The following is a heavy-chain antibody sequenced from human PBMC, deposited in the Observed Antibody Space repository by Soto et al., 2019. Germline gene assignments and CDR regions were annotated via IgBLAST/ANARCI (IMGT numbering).Heavy chain of an antibody. Sequence: ESGGGVVQPGRSLRLSCAASGFTFNSYAMHWVRQAPGKGLEWVAVISYDGSNKYYADSVKGRFTISRDNSKNTLYLQMNSLRAEDTAVYYCARERGYTVSPDFDYWGQGTLVTVSS. CDR3: ARERGYTVSPDFDY. D-gene: IGHD5-18*01. J-gene: IGHJ4*02. CDR2: ISYDGSNK. V-gene: IGHV3-30-3*01. CDR1: GFTFNSYA.